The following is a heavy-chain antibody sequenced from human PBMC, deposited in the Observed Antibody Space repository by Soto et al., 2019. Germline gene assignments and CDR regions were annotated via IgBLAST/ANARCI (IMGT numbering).Heavy chain of an antibody. V-gene: IGHV1-18*01. CDR1: GYTFSNYG. D-gene: IGHD2-2*01. CDR3: ERVVPGAEAWFGP. Sequence: QVQLVQSGGEVNRPGASVKVSCKTSGYTFSNYGITWVRQAPGQPLEWLGWISLYSDGTNYAQKFQGRVSMTTDTSTTTAYMELRSLRSDDTAVYYCERVVPGAEAWFGPWGQGTLVTVSS. J-gene: IGHJ5*02. CDR2: ISLYSDGT.